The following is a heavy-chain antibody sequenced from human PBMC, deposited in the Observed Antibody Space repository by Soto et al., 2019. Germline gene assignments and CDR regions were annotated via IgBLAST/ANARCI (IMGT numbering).Heavy chain of an antibody. Sequence: SETLSLTCTVSGASISTFYLSWIRQPTGRGLEWIGYISYSGSYNYNPSLKSRVTISGDTSKNQFSLKLISVTAADTAVYYCARGAVTNLYYYYYGMDVWGQGTTVTVYS. CDR2: ISYSGSY. V-gene: IGHV4-59*12. D-gene: IGHD4-4*01. CDR1: GASISTFY. CDR3: ARGAVTNLYYYYYGMDV. J-gene: IGHJ6*02.